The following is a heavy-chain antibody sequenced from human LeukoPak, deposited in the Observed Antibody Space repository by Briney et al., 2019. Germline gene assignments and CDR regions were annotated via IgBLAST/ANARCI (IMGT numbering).Heavy chain of an antibody. Sequence: SETLSLTCTVSGGSISSSRYYWGWIRRPPGKGLEWIGTFYYTGSTYYTPSLKSRVTISVDTSESQFSLKLSSVTAADTAVYYCARLGPEGPFDYWGQGTLVTVSS. CDR1: GGSISSSRYY. CDR2: FYYTGST. D-gene: IGHD1-14*01. J-gene: IGHJ4*02. V-gene: IGHV4-39*01. CDR3: ARLGPEGPFDY.